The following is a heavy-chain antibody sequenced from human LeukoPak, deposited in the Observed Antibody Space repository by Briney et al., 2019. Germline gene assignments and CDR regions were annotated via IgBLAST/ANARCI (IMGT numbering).Heavy chain of an antibody. CDR1: GGSISSGDYY. J-gene: IGHJ4*02. V-gene: IGHV4-30-4*01. CDR3: ARAKMRATYYDSSGSRTEFDY. Sequence: SQTLSLTCTVSGGSISSGDYYWSWIRQPPGKGLEWIGYIYYSGSTYYNPSLKSRVTISVDTSKNQFSLKLSSVTAADTAVYYCARAKMRATYYDSSGSRTEFDYWGQGTLVTVSS. D-gene: IGHD3-22*01. CDR2: IYYSGST.